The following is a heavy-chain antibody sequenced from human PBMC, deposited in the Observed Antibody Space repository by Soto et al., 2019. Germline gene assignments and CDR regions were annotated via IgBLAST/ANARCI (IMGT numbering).Heavy chain of an antibody. CDR2: IYPGDSDT. Sequence: GESLKISCKGSGYSFTTYWIGWVRQMPGKGLEWMGIIYPGDSDTRYSPSFQGQVTISADKSISTAYLQWSSLKASDTAMYYCARHDPYNDYVFEAFDIWGQGTMVTVSS. D-gene: IGHD4-17*01. V-gene: IGHV5-51*01. J-gene: IGHJ3*02. CDR1: GYSFTTYW. CDR3: ARHDPYNDYVFEAFDI.